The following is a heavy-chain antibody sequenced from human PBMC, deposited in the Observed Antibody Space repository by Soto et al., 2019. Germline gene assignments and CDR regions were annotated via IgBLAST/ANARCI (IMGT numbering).Heavy chain of an antibody. D-gene: IGHD6-13*01. CDR1: GYTFTSYD. V-gene: IGHV1-8*01. CDR3: ARGEQQLVLGAFDI. CDR2: MNPNSGNT. J-gene: IGHJ3*02. Sequence: ASVKVSCKASGYTFTSYDINWVRQATGQGLEWKGWMNPNSGNTGYAQKLQGRVTMTTDTSTSTAYMELRSLRSDDTAVYYCARGEQQLVLGAFDIWGQGTMVTVSS.